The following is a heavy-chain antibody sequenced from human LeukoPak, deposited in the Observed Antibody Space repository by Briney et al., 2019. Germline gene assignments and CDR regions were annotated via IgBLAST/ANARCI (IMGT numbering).Heavy chain of an antibody. CDR3: AREKASYYDFWSGYYNYYYYYMDV. CDR2: ISAYNGNT. CDR1: GYTFTSYG. D-gene: IGHD3-3*01. Sequence: ASVKVSCKASGYTFTSYGISWVRQAPGQGLEWMGWISAYNGNTNYAQKLQGRVTMTTNTSTSTAYMELRSLRSDDTAVYYCAREKASYYDFWSGYYNYYYYYMDVWGKGTTVTVSS. J-gene: IGHJ6*03. V-gene: IGHV1-18*01.